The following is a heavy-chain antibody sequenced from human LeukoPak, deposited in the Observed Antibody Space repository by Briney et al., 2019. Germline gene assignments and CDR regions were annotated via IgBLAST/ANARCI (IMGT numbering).Heavy chain of an antibody. V-gene: IGHV3-23*01. CDR3: AKGTGKGGYYCAPDY. D-gene: IGHD3-22*01. CDR1: GFTFSSYA. CDR2: ISGSGGNT. J-gene: IGHJ4*02. Sequence: GGSLRLSCAASGFTFSSYAMSWVRRAPGMGLEWVSAISGSGGNTDYADSVKGRFTISRDNSKNTLFLQMNSLRAEDTAVYYCAKGTGKGGYYCAPDYWGQGTLVTVSS.